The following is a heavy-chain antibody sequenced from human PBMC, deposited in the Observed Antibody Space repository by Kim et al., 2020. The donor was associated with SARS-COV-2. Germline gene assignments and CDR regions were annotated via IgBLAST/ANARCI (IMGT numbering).Heavy chain of an antibody. J-gene: IGHJ4*02. V-gene: IGHV3-33*06. D-gene: IGHD3-10*01. Sequence: GGSLRLSCAASGFTLSSYGMHWVRQAPGEGLEWVAVIWSDGNYKYYGDSVKGRFTISRDISKNTLYLQMNSLTAEDTAVYYCAKESVDLSWFHPLDYWGQGTLVTVSS. CDR2: IWSDGNYK. CDR1: GFTLSSYG. CDR3: AKESVDLSWFHPLDY.